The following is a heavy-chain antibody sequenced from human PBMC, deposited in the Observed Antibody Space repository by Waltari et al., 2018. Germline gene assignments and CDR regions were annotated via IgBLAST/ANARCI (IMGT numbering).Heavy chain of an antibody. CDR1: GYTLTGYG. Sequence: QVELVQSGAEGKKPGASVKVSCKDSGYTLTGYGMPGVRQAPGIGVEWIGWISVENGETNDAKKLKVRVTRIKDTSRRIDDMEVSSLVADETAVYYCVRDRRYCSSTSCYDWFDPWGQGIRVTVYS. CDR3: VRDRRYCSSTSCYDWFDP. V-gene: IGHV1-18*01. D-gene: IGHD2-2*01. CDR2: ISVENGET. J-gene: IGHJ5*02.